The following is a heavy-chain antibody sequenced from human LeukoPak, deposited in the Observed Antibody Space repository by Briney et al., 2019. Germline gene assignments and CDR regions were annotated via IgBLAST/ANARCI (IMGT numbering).Heavy chain of an antibody. CDR3: AKPISGGLAVTADWFHP. CDR1: GLTFSFYA. Sequence: QAGGSLRLSCTASGLTFSFYAMSWLRQPPGKGLEWVSTINANSGTTSYAASVRGRFTISRDNSKNTLYLQVSTLRADDTATYYCAKPISGGLAVTADWFHPWGQGTLVVVSS. CDR2: INANSGTT. V-gene: IGHV3-23*01. D-gene: IGHD6-19*01. J-gene: IGHJ5*01.